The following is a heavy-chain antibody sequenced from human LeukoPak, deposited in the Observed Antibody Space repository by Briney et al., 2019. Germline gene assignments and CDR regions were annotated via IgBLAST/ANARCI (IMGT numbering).Heavy chain of an antibody. J-gene: IGHJ4*02. V-gene: IGHV4-39*07. CDR1: GGSITSSSQY. CDR2: VHYSGST. CDR3: VRDRYGVMITFGGVIAPDY. Sequence: SETLSLTCTVSGGSITSSSQYWDWIRQPPGKGLEWIGSVHYSGSTDYNPSLKSRVTISVDTSKNQFSLKLSSVTAADTAVYYCVRDRYGVMITFGGVIAPDYWGQGTLVTVSS. D-gene: IGHD3-16*02.